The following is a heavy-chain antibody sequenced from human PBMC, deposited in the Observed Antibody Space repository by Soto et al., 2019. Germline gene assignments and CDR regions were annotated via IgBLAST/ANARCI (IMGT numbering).Heavy chain of an antibody. CDR1: GFTFSTSD. CDR3: AREEFEAGRGHFGY. CDR2: ISKGGNKK. D-gene: IGHD6-13*01. V-gene: IGHV3-30-3*01. J-gene: IGHJ4*02. Sequence: QVQVVESGGGVVQPGGSLRLSCAASGFTFSTSDMHWVRQAPGKGLEWMAMISKGGNKKYYADSVKGRFTISIDISESTLYLQMNSLRTEDTAVYYCAREEFEAGRGHFGYWGQGTLVSVSS.